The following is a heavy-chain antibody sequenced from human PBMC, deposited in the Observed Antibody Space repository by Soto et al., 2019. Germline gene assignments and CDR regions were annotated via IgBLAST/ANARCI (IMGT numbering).Heavy chain of an antibody. CDR1: GFTVSSNY. CDR2: IYSGGST. D-gene: IGHD3-22*01. CDR3: AKDLFYDSSGYKDDAFDI. Sequence: PGGSLRLSCAASGFTVSSNYMSWVRQAPGKGLEWVSIIYSGGSTYYADSVKGRFTISRDNSKNTLYLQMNSLRAEDTAVYYCAKDLFYDSSGYKDDAFDIWGQGTMVTVSS. J-gene: IGHJ3*02. V-gene: IGHV3-53*01.